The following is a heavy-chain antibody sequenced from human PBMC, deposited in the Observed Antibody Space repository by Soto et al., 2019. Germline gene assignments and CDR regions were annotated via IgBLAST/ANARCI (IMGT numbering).Heavy chain of an antibody. V-gene: IGHV1-69*01. J-gene: IGHJ6*02. CDR1: GGTFSSYA. Sequence: QVQLVQSGAEVKKPGSSVKVSCKASGGTFSSYAITWVRQAPGQGLEWMGGIIPIFGTANYAQKFQGRVTITADESTSTAYMEPSSLRSEDTAVYYCARHDVVVPAAMAYYYYGMDVWGQGTTVTVSS. CDR3: ARHDVVVPAAMAYYYYGMDV. CDR2: IIPIFGTA. D-gene: IGHD2-2*01.